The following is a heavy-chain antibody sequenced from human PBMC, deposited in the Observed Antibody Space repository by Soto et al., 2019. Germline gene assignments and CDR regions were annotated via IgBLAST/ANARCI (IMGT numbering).Heavy chain of an antibody. V-gene: IGHV4-31*03. CDR3: ARDYYGAGSQYYYYGMEV. J-gene: IGHJ6*02. CDR1: GDSITSGGYY. D-gene: IGHD3-10*01. CDR2: IYHSGGA. Sequence: PSDTLSLTCTVSGDSITSGGYYWSWLRQQPGKGLEWIGYIYHSGGASYNPSLRGRAVISIDTSKDQFFLRMNAVTAADTATYYCARDYYGAGSQYYYYGMEVWGQGTTVTVSS.